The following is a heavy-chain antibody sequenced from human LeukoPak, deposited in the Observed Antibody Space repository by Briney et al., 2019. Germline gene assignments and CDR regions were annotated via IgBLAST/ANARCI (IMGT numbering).Heavy chain of an antibody. J-gene: IGHJ4*02. CDR2: IYYSGST. CDR1: GGSISSSSYY. V-gene: IGHV4-39*01. D-gene: IGHD3-10*01. CDR3: GRGVGTDFDY. Sequence: SETLSLTCTVSGGSISSSSYYWGWIRQPPGKGLEWIGSIYYSGSTYYNPYLKSRVTISVDTSKNQFSLKQSSVTAADTAVYYCGRGVGTDFDYWGQGTLVTVSS.